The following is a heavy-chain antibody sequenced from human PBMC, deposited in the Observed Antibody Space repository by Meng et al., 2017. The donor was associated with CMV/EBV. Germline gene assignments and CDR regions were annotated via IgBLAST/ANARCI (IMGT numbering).Heavy chain of an antibody. CDR1: GGSFSGYY. CDR2: INHSGST. Sequence: GSLRLSCAVYGGSFSGYYWSWIRQPPGKGLEWIGEINHSGSTNYNPSLKSRVTISVDTSKNQFSLKLSSVTAADTAVYYCARGNNYDFWSGDAFDIWGQGTMVTVSS. D-gene: IGHD3-3*01. J-gene: IGHJ3*02. V-gene: IGHV4-34*01. CDR3: ARGNNYDFWSGDAFDI.